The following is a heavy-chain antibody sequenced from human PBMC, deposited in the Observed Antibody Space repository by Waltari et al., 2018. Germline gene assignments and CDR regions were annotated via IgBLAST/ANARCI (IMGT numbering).Heavy chain of an antibody. D-gene: IGHD3-16*01. CDR2: IYYRGRT. Sequence: QVQLQESGPGLVKPSETLSLTCTVSGGSVSSGSYYWSWIRQPPGKGLEWIGYIYYRGRTHYTPSLKSRVTISVGTSKNQFSLKLGSVTAADTAVYYCAGGVPFDYWCQGTLVTVSS. CDR3: AGGVPFDY. J-gene: IGHJ4*02. V-gene: IGHV4-61*01. CDR1: GGSVSSGSYY.